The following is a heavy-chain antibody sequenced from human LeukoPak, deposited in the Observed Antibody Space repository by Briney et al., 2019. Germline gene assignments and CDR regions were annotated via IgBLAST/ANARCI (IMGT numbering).Heavy chain of an antibody. CDR2: IYPGGSDT. J-gene: IGHJ3*01. CDR1: GYSFTNFY. D-gene: IGHD1-26*01. CDR3: ARLSGSWAFDV. V-gene: IGHV5-51*01. Sequence: GESLKISCKGSGYSFTNFYIGWVRQMPGKGLEWMGIIYPGGSDTRFSPSFQGQVTISADKSISSAYLQWSSLKASDSAIYYCARLSGSWAFDVRGQGTVVTVS.